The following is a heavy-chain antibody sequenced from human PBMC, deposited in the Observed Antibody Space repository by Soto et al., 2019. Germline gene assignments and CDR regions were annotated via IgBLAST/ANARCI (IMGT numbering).Heavy chain of an antibody. Sequence: QVQLEQSGAEVKKPGASVKVSCKASGYTFTGYYVHWVRQAPGQGLEWLGIINPSGGRTSYAQTLQGRITVTRDTSTSTVYMQRSSLRSEDTAVYYCARENGDYDILTDYYPYYYYGMDVWGQGTTVTVSS. CDR2: INPSGGRT. V-gene: IGHV1-46*01. J-gene: IGHJ6*02. CDR1: GYTFTGYY. D-gene: IGHD3-9*01. CDR3: ARENGDYDILTDYYPYYYYGMDV.